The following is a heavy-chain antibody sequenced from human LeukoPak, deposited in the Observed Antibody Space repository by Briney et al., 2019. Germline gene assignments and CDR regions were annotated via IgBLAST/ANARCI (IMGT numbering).Heavy chain of an antibody. D-gene: IGHD4-11*01. CDR2: IRYDGSNK. CDR1: GFTFSSDG. CDR3: AKGRTTAGHEILGY. J-gene: IGHJ4*02. Sequence: PGGSLRLSCAASGFTFSSDGMHWGRQAPGKGLEWVAFIRYDGSNKYYADSVKGRFTISRDNSKNTRYLQMNNLRADDTAVYYCAKGRTTAGHEILGYWGQGTLVTVSS. V-gene: IGHV3-30*02.